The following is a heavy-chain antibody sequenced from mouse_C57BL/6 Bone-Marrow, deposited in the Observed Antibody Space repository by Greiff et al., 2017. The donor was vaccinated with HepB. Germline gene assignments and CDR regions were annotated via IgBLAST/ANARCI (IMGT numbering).Heavy chain of an antibody. Sequence: EVKLMESGGGLVQPGGSLKLSCAASGFTFSDYYMYWVRQTPEKRLEWVAYISNGGGSTYYPDTVKGRFTISRDNAKNTLYLQMSRLKSEDTAMYYCARHGRYFDYWGQGTTLTVSS. CDR1: GFTFSDYY. J-gene: IGHJ2*01. CDR2: ISNGGGST. CDR3: ARHGRYFDY. V-gene: IGHV5-12*01. D-gene: IGHD4-1*01.